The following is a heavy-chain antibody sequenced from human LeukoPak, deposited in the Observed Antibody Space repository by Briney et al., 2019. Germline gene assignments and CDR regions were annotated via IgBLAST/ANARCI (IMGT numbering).Heavy chain of an antibody. Sequence: ALVKVSCKASGYTFTGYYMHWVRQAPGQGLEWMGWINPNSGGTNYAQKFQGRVTMTRDTSISTAYMELSRLRSDDTAVYYCARGSSGWTFDAFDIWGQGTMVTVSS. CDR3: ARGSSGWTFDAFDI. CDR2: INPNSGGT. D-gene: IGHD6-19*01. J-gene: IGHJ3*02. V-gene: IGHV1-2*02. CDR1: GYTFTGYY.